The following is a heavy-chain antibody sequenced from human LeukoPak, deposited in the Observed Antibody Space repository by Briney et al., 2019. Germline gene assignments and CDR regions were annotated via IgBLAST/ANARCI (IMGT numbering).Heavy chain of an antibody. J-gene: IGHJ6*02. D-gene: IGHD2-2*01. CDR2: ISAYNGNT. V-gene: IGHV1-18*01. Sequence: GASVKVSCKASGYTFTSYGISWVRQAPGQGLEWMGWISAYNGNTNYAQKLQGRVTMTTDTSTSTAYMELRSLRSDDTAVYYCAREGQDQLPYYYYYGMDVWGQGTTVTVSS. CDR1: GYTFTSYG. CDR3: AREGQDQLPYYYYYGMDV.